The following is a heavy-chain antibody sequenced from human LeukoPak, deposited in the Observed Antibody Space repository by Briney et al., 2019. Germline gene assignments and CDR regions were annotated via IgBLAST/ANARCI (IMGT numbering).Heavy chain of an antibody. CDR1: GYTFTSYD. V-gene: IGHV1-8*01. Sequence: ASVKVSCKASGYTFTSYDINWVRQATGQGLEWMGWTNPNSGNTGYAQKFQGRVTMTRNTSISTAYMELSSLRSEDTAVYYCARGRGYCSSTSCQNWFDPWGQGTLVTVSS. CDR2: TNPNSGNT. D-gene: IGHD2-2*01. CDR3: ARGRGYCSSTSCQNWFDP. J-gene: IGHJ5*02.